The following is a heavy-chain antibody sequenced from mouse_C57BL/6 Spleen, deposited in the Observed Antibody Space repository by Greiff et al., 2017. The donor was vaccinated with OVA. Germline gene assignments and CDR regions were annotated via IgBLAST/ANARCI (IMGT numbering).Heavy chain of an antibody. D-gene: IGHD1-1*01. J-gene: IGHJ1*03. Sequence: VQLQQSGPELVKPGASVKLSCKASGYTFTDYYMHWVKQSHGQGLEWIGDVNPSNGGISYNQKFKGKATLTADKSSSTAYLELRGLTTEDSAVYECARGVSTVVRYFDVWGTGTTVTVSS. CDR1: GYTFTDYY. CDR2: VNPSNGGI. CDR3: ARGVSTVVRYFDV. V-gene: IGHV1-26*01.